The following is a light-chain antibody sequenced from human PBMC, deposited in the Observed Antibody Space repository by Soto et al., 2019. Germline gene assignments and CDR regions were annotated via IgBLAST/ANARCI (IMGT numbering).Light chain of an antibody. V-gene: IGLV2-14*01. CDR3: SSYTSSSTSLSV. CDR2: EVS. CDR1: SSDVGGYNY. J-gene: IGLJ1*01. Sequence: QSALTQPASVSGSPGQSITISCTGTSSDVGGYNYVSWYQQHPGKAPKLMIYEVSNRPSGVSNRLSGSQPGNTASLTISGLQAEDEADYYCSSYTSSSTSLSVFGTGTKLTVL.